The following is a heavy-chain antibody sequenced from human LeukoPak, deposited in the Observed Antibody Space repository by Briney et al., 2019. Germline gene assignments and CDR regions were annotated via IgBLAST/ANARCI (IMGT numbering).Heavy chain of an antibody. CDR1: GGSISSGSYY. CDR2: IYTSGST. D-gene: IGHD2/OR15-2a*01. V-gene: IGHV4-61*02. CDR3: ATYSITGAWAEYFLH. J-gene: IGHJ1*01. Sequence: SQTLSLTCTVSGGSISSGSYYWSWIRQPAGKGLEWIGRIYTSGSTNYNPSLKSRVTISVDTSKNQFSLKLSSVTAADTAVYYCATYSITGAWAEYFLHWGQGTLVTVSS.